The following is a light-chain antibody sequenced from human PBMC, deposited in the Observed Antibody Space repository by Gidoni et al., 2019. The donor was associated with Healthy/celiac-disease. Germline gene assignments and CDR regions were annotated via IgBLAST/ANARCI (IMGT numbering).Light chain of an antibody. CDR2: AAS. Sequence: AVRMTPSPSSFSSSTGDRGTITGRASQGISSYLAWYQQKPGKAPKLLIYAASTLQSGVPSRFSGSGSGTDFTLTISCLQSEDFATYYCQKYYSDPYTFGEGTKLEIK. V-gene: IGKV1-8*01. CDR1: QGISSY. CDR3: QKYYSDPYT. J-gene: IGKJ2*01.